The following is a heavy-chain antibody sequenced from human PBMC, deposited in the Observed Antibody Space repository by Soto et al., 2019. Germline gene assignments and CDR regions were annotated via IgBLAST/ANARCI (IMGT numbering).Heavy chain of an antibody. CDR1: GFSFSSYA. CDR3: ARGDRGGSGSPASYYFSGLDV. V-gene: IGHV3-23*01. D-gene: IGHD3-10*01. J-gene: IGHJ6*02. CDR2: ISARGGSL. Sequence: EVQLLESGGGLVQPGGSLRLSCAASGFSFSSYAMVWVRQAPGKGLEWVSVISARGGSLYFADSVKGRFTISRDNSKNVLSLEMNSLRAEDTALYYCARGDRGGSGSPASYYFSGLDVWGQGTTVIVSS.